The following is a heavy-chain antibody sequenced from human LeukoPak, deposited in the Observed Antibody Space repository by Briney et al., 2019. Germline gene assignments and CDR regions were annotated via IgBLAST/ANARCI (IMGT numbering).Heavy chain of an antibody. CDR1: GFTFSSYG. CDR3: ASSPPGLRSNY. D-gene: IGHD7-27*01. CDR2: IWYDGSNK. J-gene: IGHJ4*02. Sequence: GGSLRLSCAASGFTFSSYGMHWVRQAPGKGLEWVAVIWYDGSNKYYADSVKGRFTISRDNAKNSLYLQMNSLRAEDTAVYYCASSPPGLRSNYWGQGTLVTVSS. V-gene: IGHV3-33*03.